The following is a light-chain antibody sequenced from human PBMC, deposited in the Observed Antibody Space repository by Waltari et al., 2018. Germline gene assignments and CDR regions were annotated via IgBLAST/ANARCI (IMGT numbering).Light chain of an antibody. CDR1: QAISNW. J-gene: IGKJ4*01. CDR3: QQDHSFPLT. CDR2: YAS. Sequence: DIQLTQSPSFLSASVGDRVTATCRASQAISNWLAWYQQRPGQAPQLLIYYASTLQSGVPSRFSGSVSGTEFTLTISALQPEDVATYYCQQDHSFPLTFGGGTKVEI. V-gene: IGKV1-9*01.